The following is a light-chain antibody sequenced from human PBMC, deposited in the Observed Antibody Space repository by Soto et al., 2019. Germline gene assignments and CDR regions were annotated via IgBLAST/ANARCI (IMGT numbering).Light chain of an antibody. J-gene: IGKJ5*01. CDR2: GAS. CDR3: QQGGNWPLT. CDR1: QSVSSN. Sequence: EIVLTQSPGTLSLSPGERATLSCRASQSVSSNLAWYQQKPGQAPRLLIYGASTRATGIPARFSGSGSGTEFTLTVSSLEPEDFAVYYCQQGGNWPLTFGQGTRLEI. V-gene: IGKV3-11*01.